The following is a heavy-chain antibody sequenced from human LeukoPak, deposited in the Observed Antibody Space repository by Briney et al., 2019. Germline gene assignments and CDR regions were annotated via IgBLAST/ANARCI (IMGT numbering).Heavy chain of an antibody. CDR3: ARALMGGATEVDY. Sequence: GGSLRLSCAASGFTFSSYSMNWVRQAPGKGLEWVSSISSSSSYIYYADSVKGRFTISRDNAKNPLYLQMNSLRAEDTAVYYCARALMGGATEVDYWGQGTLVTVSS. CDR2: ISSSSSYI. V-gene: IGHV3-21*01. D-gene: IGHD1-26*01. CDR1: GFTFSSYS. J-gene: IGHJ4*02.